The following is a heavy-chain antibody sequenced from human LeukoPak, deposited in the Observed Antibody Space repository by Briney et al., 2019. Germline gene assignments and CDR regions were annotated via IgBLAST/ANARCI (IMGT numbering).Heavy chain of an antibody. V-gene: IGHV1-2*02. CDR3: ARELDVDTTGVGLYYYYYYGMDV. CDR2: INPNSGGT. D-gene: IGHD5-18*01. J-gene: IGHJ6*02. Sequence: ASVKVSYKASGYTFTDYYIHWVRQAPGQGLEWMGWINPNSGGTKYAQKFQGRVTMTRDTSISTAYMELSRLRSDDTAVYYCARELDVDTTGVGLYYYYYYGMDVWGQGTTVTVSS. CDR1: GYTFTDYY.